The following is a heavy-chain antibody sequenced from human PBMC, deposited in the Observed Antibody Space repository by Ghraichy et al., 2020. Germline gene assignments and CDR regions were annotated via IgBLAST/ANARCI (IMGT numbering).Heavy chain of an antibody. J-gene: IGHJ3*01. CDR1: GGSMSSSDYY. CDR3: ATNLRYFDLLPDAFDV. CDR2: VYNGGKT. V-gene: IGHV4-39*01. Sequence: SETLSLTCAVSGGSMSSSDYYWGWIRQPPGKGLEWIGAVYNGGKTYRNPSLKSRLTLSIDTSKKQLFLKLSSVTAADTAVYYCATNLRYFDLLPDAFDVWGQGTLFTVSS. D-gene: IGHD3-9*01.